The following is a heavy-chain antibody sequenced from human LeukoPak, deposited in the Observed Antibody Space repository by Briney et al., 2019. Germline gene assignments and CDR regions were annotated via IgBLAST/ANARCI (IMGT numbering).Heavy chain of an antibody. J-gene: IGHJ5*02. CDR2: IYYSGST. D-gene: IGHD5-18*01. CDR1: GGSISSSSYY. V-gene: IGHV4-39*07. CDR3: ARGSYSYGPWEP. Sequence: PSETLSLTCTVSGGSISSSSYYWGWIRQSPGKCLEWIGSIYYSGSTYYNPSLKSRVTISLDTSKNQFSLKVSSVTAADTAVYYCARGSYSYGPWEPWGQGTLVNVSS.